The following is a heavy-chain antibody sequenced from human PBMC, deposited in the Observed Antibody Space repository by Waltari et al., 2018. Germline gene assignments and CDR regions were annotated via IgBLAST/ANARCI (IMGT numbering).Heavy chain of an antibody. D-gene: IGHD2-2*01. CDR1: GLSFGTYN. CDR2: ISSISAYK. V-gene: IGHV3-21*01. CDR3: VRENCSVTSCFKHFDY. Sequence: EGQLVESGGGLVKPGGSLRLSCAASGLSFGTYNMNWVRQAPGKGREWVSYISSISAYKYYADSVKGRFAISRDNAKNLLFLQMNSLRADDTAVYYCVRENCSVTSCFKHFDYWGRGILVTVSS. J-gene: IGHJ4*02.